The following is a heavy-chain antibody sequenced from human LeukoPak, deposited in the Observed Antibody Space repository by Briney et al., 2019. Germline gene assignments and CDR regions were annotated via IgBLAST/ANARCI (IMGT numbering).Heavy chain of an antibody. CDR1: GGSISSYY. CDR2: IYTSGST. V-gene: IGHV4-4*07. Sequence: SETLSLTCTVSGGSISSYYWSWIRQPAGKGLEWIGRIYTSGSTNYNPSLKSRVTISVDTSKNQFSLKLSSVTAADTAVYYCASLIAAAGTEYFQHWGQGTLVTVSS. J-gene: IGHJ1*01. CDR3: ASLIAAAGTEYFQH. D-gene: IGHD6-13*01.